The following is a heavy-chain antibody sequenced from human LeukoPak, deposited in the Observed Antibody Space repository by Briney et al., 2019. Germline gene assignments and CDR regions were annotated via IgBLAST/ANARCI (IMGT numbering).Heavy chain of an antibody. D-gene: IGHD5-18*01. CDR3: ARLYRGYSYGYPYYFDY. V-gene: IGHV5-51*01. CDR1: GYSFTSYW. J-gene: IGHJ4*02. Sequence: GESLKISCKGSGYSFTSYWIGWVRQMPGKGLEWMGIIYPGDSDTRYSPSFQGQVTISADKSISTAYLQWSSLKASDTAMCYCARLYRGYSYGYPYYFDYWGQGTLVTVSS. CDR2: IYPGDSDT.